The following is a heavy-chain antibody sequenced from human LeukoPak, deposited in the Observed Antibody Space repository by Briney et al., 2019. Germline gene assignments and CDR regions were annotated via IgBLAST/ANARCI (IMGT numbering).Heavy chain of an antibody. V-gene: IGHV1-18*01. CDR1: GYTFTSYG. CDR2: ISAYNGNT. Sequence: ASVKVSCKASGYTFTSYGISWVRQAPGQGLEWMGWISAYNGNTNYAQKLQGRVTMTTDTSTSTAYMVLRSLRSDDTAVYYCARVGDYYDSSGYEGWFDPWGQGTLVTVSS. CDR3: ARVGDYYDSSGYEGWFDP. J-gene: IGHJ5*02. D-gene: IGHD3-22*01.